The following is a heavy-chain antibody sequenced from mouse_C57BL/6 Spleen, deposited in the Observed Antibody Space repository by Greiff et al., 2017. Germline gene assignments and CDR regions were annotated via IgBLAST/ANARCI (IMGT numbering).Heavy chain of an antibody. CDR1: GYSITSGYY. Sequence: EVQRVESGPGLVKPSQSLSLTCSVTGYSITSGYYWNWIRQFPGNKLEWMGYISYDGSNNYNPSLKNRISITRDTSKNQFFLKLNSVTTEDAATYYCARGEQDYAMDYWGQGTSVTVSS. J-gene: IGHJ4*01. CDR3: ARGEQDYAMDY. CDR2: ISYDGSN. V-gene: IGHV3-6*01.